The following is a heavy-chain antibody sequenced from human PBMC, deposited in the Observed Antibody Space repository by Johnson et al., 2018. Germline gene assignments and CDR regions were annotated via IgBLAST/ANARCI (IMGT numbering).Heavy chain of an antibody. V-gene: IGHV3-30*18. CDR3: AKGVVLMEYQDAFDI. CDR2: ISYDGSNK. J-gene: IGHJ3*02. Sequence: QVQLVESGGGVVQPGRSLRLSCAASGFTFRSYGMHCVHQAPGKGLEWVAVISYDGSNKYYADAVKGRFTISRDNSKNTLYLQMNSPRAEDTAVYYCAKGVVLMEYQDAFDIWGQGTMVTVSS. D-gene: IGHD2-2*01. CDR1: GFTFRSYG.